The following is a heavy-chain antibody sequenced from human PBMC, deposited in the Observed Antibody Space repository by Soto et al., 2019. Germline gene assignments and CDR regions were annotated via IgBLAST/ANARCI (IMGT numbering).Heavy chain of an antibody. CDR3: GRVARDYSKMGWFER. J-gene: IGHJ5*02. D-gene: IGHD4-4*01. CDR2: INHSGST. Sequence: SETLSLTCALYGGSFSGYYWSWIRQPPGKGLEWIGEINHSGSTNYNPSLKSRVTISVDTPKNQFSLKLSSVTAAESAVYYSGRVARDYSKMGWFERWGQGTLVAVSS. V-gene: IGHV4-34*01. CDR1: GGSFSGYY.